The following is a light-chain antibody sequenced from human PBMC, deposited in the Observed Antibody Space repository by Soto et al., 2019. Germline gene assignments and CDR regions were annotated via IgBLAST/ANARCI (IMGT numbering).Light chain of an antibody. Sequence: EMVMTQSPATLSVSPGERATLSCRASQSVGSNLAWYQQKPGQAPRLLIYGASTRLTGIPARFSGSGSGTDFTLTISSLQSADFGVYYCQPPIHWPPVFTFGPGNKVEIK. CDR1: QSVGSN. CDR3: QPPIHWPPVFT. CDR2: GAS. J-gene: IGKJ3*01. V-gene: IGKV3-15*01.